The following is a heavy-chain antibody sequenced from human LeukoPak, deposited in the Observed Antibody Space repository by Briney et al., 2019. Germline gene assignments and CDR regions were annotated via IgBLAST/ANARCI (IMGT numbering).Heavy chain of an antibody. CDR3: ARGRGFWSGYYTLGRDYYFAY. J-gene: IGHJ4*02. CDR2: IIPIFGTA. V-gene: IGHV1-69*06. CDR1: GDTFSSYA. D-gene: IGHD3-3*01. Sequence: ASVKVSCKASGDTFSSYAISWVRQAPGQGLEWMGRIIPIFGTANYAQRFQGRVTITADKSTSTAYIELSSLRSEDTAMYYCARGRGFWSGYYTLGRDYYFAYWGQGTLVTVSS.